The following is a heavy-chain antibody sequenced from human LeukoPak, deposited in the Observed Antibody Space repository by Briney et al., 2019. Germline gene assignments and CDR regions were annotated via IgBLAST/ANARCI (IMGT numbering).Heavy chain of an antibody. V-gene: IGHV4-39*02. D-gene: IGHD6-19*01. CDR2: IHYIGST. CDR3: ATSVYSSGCHPFFDY. CDR1: GDSISNHNYF. J-gene: IGHJ4*02. Sequence: SETLSLTCTVSGDSISNHNYFWGWIRQPRGKGLGWIGSIHYIGSTYFNLSLKSRVTVSVDTSKNHFSLKLSSVTAADTGVYYCATSVYSSGCHPFFDYWGQGAPVIVSS.